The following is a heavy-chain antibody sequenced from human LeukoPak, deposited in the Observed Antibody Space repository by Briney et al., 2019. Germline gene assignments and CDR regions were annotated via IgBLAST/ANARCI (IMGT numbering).Heavy chain of an antibody. D-gene: IGHD3-22*01. CDR2: IRSRSRTI. V-gene: IGHV3-48*01. J-gene: IGHJ3*02. CDR3: AREIYYYDSSGYYYPAGFDI. Sequence: SGGSLRLSCAASGFTFNNYSMNWVRQAPGKGPEWVSYIRSRSRTIYYADSVKGRFIISRDNAKNSLYLQMNSLRAEDTAIYYCAREIYYYDSSGYYYPAGFDIWGQGTMVTVSS. CDR1: GFTFNNYS.